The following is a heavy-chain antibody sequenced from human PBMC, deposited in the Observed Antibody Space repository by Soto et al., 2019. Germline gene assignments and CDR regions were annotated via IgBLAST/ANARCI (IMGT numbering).Heavy chain of an antibody. CDR1: GFIFNTYA. J-gene: IGHJ6*02. CDR2: MSPDGSNS. V-gene: IGHV3-30-3*01. CDR3: ARPGSGYDVLTGRYFYYFHTMDV. Sequence: QVQLVDSGGGVVQPGRSLRLSCAASGFIFNTYAMHWVRQAPGEGLEWLAVMSPDGSNSDYADSVKGRFTISRDNSNNTLFMQMNRLKTENTAVYYCARPGSGYDVLTGRYFYYFHTMDVWGQGTTVTVSS. D-gene: IGHD3-9*01.